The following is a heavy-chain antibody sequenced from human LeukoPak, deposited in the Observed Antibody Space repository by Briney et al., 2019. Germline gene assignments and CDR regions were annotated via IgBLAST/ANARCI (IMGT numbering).Heavy chain of an antibody. CDR3: ARLHYGGNYGYYYYYMDV. Sequence: SETLSLTCTVSGGSISSSSYYWGWIRQPPGKGLEWIGSIYYTGSTYYNPSLKSRVTISVDTSKNQFSLKLSSVTAADTAVYYCARLHYGGNYGYYYYYMDVWGEGTTVTISS. D-gene: IGHD4-23*01. CDR2: IYYTGST. V-gene: IGHV4-39*01. J-gene: IGHJ6*03. CDR1: GGSISSSSYY.